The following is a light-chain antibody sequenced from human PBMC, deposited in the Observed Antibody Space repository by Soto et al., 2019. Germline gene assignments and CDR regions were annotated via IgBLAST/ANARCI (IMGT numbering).Light chain of an antibody. CDR1: SSDVGGYNY. J-gene: IGLJ1*01. Sequence: QSALTQPPSASGSPGQSVTISCTGTSSDVGGYNYVSWYQQHPGKAPKLMIYEVSKRPSGVPDRFSCSKSGNTAALTASGLEAEDEDDYYCSSYAGSNNWNFGTGTKLTVL. V-gene: IGLV2-8*01. CDR3: SSYAGSNNWN. CDR2: EVS.